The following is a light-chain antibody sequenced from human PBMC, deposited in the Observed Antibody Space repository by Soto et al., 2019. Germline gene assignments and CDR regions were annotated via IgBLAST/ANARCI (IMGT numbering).Light chain of an antibody. J-gene: IGLJ1*01. V-gene: IGLV1-44*01. CDR2: SNN. CDR1: SFNIGTYN. Sequence: QSVLTQPTSASGTPGQRVTIFCSGSSFNIGTYNVNWYRQLPGTAPKLLIHSNNERPSGVPDRFSGSKSGTSASLAISGLQSEDEADYYCAAWDDSLNSYVFGIGPKVTVL. CDR3: AAWDDSLNSYV.